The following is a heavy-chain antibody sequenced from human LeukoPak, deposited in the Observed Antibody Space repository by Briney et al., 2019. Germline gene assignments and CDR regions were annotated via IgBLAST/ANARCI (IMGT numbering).Heavy chain of an antibody. CDR3: AKGQWLVLFPDY. CDR2: ISYDGSNK. J-gene: IGHJ4*02. CDR1: GFTFSSYG. V-gene: IGHV3-30*18. Sequence: GGSLRLSCAASGFTFSSYGMHWVRQAPGKGLEWVAVISYDGSNKYYADSVKGRFTISRDNSKNTLYLQMNSPRAEDTAVYYCAKGQWLVLFPDYWGQGTLVTVSS. D-gene: IGHD6-19*01.